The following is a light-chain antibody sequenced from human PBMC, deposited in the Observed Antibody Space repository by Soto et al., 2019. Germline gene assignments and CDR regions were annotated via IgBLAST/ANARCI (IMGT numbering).Light chain of an antibody. V-gene: IGLV1-40*01. CDR3: QSHDRSLSGSWV. Sequence: QAVLTQPPSVSGAPGQKVTISCTGSSSNIGAAFDVHWYQQLPGTAPKLLIYANRNRPSGVPDRFSGSESGASASLAITGNQAEHEADYYCQSHDRSLSGSWVFGGGTKLTVL. CDR1: SSNIGAAFD. J-gene: IGLJ3*02. CDR2: ANR.